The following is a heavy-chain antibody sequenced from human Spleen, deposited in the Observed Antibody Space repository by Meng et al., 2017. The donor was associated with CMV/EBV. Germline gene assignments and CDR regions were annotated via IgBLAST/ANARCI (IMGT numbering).Heavy chain of an antibody. Sequence: GGSLRLSCAASGFTFSSYGMHWVRQAPGKGLEWVAFIRYDGSNKYFEDSMKGRFTISRDNSKNAVYLQMNSLGTEDTAVYYCAIDLAMSAYQLLYPYYYQGMDVWSHGTTVTVSS. CDR2: IRYDGSNK. CDR1: GFTFSSYG. J-gene: IGHJ6*02. D-gene: IGHD2-2*02. CDR3: AIDLAMSAYQLLYPYYYQGMDV. V-gene: IGHV3-30*02.